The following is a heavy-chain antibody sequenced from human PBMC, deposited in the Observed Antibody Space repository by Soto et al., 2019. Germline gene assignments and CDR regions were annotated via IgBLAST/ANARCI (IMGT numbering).Heavy chain of an antibody. Sequence: GASVKVSCKASGYTFINYYIHWMRQAPGQGLEWMGIFNPTSGSTNYAQKFQRRVTLTMDTSTRTVYMELSSLRFDDTAVYYCARDLAAGDYWGQGTLVTVSS. CDR2: FNPTSGST. D-gene: IGHD6-13*01. CDR3: ARDLAAGDY. CDR1: GYTFINYY. V-gene: IGHV1-46*01. J-gene: IGHJ4*02.